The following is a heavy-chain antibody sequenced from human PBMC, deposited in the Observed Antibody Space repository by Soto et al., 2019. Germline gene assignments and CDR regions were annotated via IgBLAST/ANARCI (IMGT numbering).Heavy chain of an antibody. CDR3: ARDDVLCDGGRCYGLPLDV. V-gene: IGHV3-66*01. CDR1: GFTVSSKY. J-gene: IGHJ6*04. CDR2: IQSGGPT. D-gene: IGHD2-15*01. Sequence: PGGSLRLSCAASGFTVSSKYMSWVRQAPGKGLEWVSLIQSGGPTYYADSVKGGFTISRDTSENTVHLQMDSLRAEDTAVYYCARDDVLCDGGRCYGLPLDVWGKGTTVTFSS.